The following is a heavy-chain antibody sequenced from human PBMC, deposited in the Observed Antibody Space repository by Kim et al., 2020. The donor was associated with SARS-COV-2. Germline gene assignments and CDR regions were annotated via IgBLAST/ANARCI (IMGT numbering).Heavy chain of an antibody. CDR1: GFTFSSYG. J-gene: IGHJ4*02. CDR3: AKMSRSTWYGGY. D-gene: IGHD6-13*01. V-gene: IGHV3-30*18. Sequence: GGSLRLSCAASGFTFSSYGMNWVRQAPGKGLEWVAAITYYGSNTYYADSVKGRFTISRDNSKNTLFLQMNSLRAEDTAVYYCAKMSRSTWYGGYWGQGALVTVSS. CDR2: ITYYGSNT.